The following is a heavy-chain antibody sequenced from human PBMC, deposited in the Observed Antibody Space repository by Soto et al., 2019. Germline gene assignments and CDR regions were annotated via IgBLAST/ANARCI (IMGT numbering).Heavy chain of an antibody. CDR2: IIPICDSP. V-gene: IGHV1-69*06. D-gene: IGHD2-15*01. CDR1: VASFRIKA. Sequence: VASFRIKACSCVRQTTGNLLEWMGGIIPICDSPYYAQNFQGRVTIAADRSTSTVYMELSSLTPEDTAVYYCARGAECRGYCLKKFTWLAPWGQGTLVTLSS. CDR3: ARGAECRGYCLKKFTWLAP. J-gene: IGHJ5*02.